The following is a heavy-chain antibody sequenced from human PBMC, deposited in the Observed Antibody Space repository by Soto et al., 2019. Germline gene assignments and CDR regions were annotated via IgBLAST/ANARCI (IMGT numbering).Heavy chain of an antibody. D-gene: IGHD6-13*01. CDR1: GGSISSSSYY. V-gene: IGHV4-39*01. CDR3: ARHVLQEQLAPYFDY. Sequence: SETLSLTCTVSGGSISSSSYYWGWIRQPPGKGLEWIGSIYYSGSTYYNPSLKSRVTISVDTSKNQFSLKLSSVTAADTAVYYCARHVLQEQLAPYFDYWGQGTLVTVSS. CDR2: IYYSGST. J-gene: IGHJ4*02.